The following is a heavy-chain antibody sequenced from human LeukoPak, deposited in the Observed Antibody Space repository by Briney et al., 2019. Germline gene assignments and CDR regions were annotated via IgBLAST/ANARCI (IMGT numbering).Heavy chain of an antibody. Sequence: GGSLRLSCAASGFTFSSYSMNWVRQAPGKGLEWVSSISSSSSYIYYADSVKGRSTISRDNAKNSLYLQMNSLRVEDTAIYYCAKYSGDYFGDYWGQGNLVTVSS. CDR2: ISSSSSYI. V-gene: IGHV3-21*04. CDR1: GFTFSSYS. D-gene: IGHD1-26*01. CDR3: AKYSGDYFGDY. J-gene: IGHJ4*02.